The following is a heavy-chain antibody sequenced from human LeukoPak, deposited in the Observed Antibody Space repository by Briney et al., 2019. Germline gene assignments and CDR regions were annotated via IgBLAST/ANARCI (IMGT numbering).Heavy chain of an antibody. D-gene: IGHD2-15*01. CDR1: GGSITSHNYY. Sequence: PSETLSLTCTVSGGSITSHNYYWAWIRQPPRKGLEWIGSIHYSGSTYYNPSLKSRVTISIDTSKNQLSLRLSSVTAADTAVYYCARAYDCSGGSCVFDYWGQGTLVTVSS. CDR2: IHYSGST. J-gene: IGHJ4*02. CDR3: ARAYDCSGGSCVFDY. V-gene: IGHV4-39*07.